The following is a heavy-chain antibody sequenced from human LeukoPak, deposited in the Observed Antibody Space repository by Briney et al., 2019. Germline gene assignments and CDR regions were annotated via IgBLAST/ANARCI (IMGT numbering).Heavy chain of an antibody. CDR3: AKNGRSSMSPNWFDP. CDR2: ISGSGGST. CDR1: GFTFSSYA. J-gene: IGHJ5*02. V-gene: IGHV3-23*01. Sequence: PGGSLRLSCAASGFTFSSYAMSWVRQAPGKGLEWVSAISGSGGSTYYADSVKGRFTISRDNSKNTLYLQMNSLRAEDTAVYYCAKNGRSSMSPNWFDPRGQGTLVTVSS. D-gene: IGHD6-6*01.